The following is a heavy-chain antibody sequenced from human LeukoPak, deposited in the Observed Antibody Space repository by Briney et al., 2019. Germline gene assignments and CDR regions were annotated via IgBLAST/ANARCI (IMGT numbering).Heavy chain of an antibody. Sequence: PGRSLRLSCAASGFTFDDHTMHWVRQAPGKGLEWISCISWNSGYIGYADSVKGRFTISRDNAKNSLYLQMDGLRDEDTAFYYCAKGYYDGSGFSSYYFHSWGQGTLVTVSS. V-gene: IGHV3-9*01. J-gene: IGHJ4*02. CDR3: AKGYYDGSGFSSYYFHS. CDR1: GFTFDDHT. D-gene: IGHD3-22*01. CDR2: ISWNSGYI.